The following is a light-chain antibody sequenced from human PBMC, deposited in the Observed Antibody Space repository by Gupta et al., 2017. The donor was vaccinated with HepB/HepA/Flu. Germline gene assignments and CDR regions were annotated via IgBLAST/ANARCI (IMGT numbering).Light chain of an antibody. J-gene: IGLJ3*02. Sequence: QSVLTQPPSASGTPGQRVTISCSGSSSNIGSNYVYWYQQFPGTAPKLLIYRNNQRPSGVPDRFSGSKSGTSASLAISGLRSEDETNYYCAAWDDSLSVWGFGGGTKLTVL. V-gene: IGLV1-47*01. CDR1: SSNIGSNY. CDR2: RNN. CDR3: AAWDDSLSVWG.